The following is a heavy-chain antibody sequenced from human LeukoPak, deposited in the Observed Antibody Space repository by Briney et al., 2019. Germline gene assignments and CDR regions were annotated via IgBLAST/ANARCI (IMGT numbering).Heavy chain of an antibody. V-gene: IGHV1-3*01. Sequence: KFQGRVTITRDTSASTAYMELSSLRSEDTAVYYCARDFPGGYGRGVLVDWGQGTLVTVSS. J-gene: IGHJ4*02. CDR3: ARDFPGGYGRGVLVD. D-gene: IGHD5-12*01.